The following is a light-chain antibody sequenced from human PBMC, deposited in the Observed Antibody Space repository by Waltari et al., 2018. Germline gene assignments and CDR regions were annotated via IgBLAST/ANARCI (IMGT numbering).Light chain of an antibody. J-gene: IGLJ1*01. CDR3: AAWDDSLSGSYV. Sequence: QSVLTPPPLPLGPPGLRVTLPCSGSISNIGGKHVFWYQQRPGTAPKLLIYRGNQRPSGGPDRFSGSKSGTSASLAISGLRSEDEADYYCAAWDDSLSGSYVFGTGTKVTVL. CDR1: ISNIGGKH. V-gene: IGLV1-47*01. CDR2: RGN.